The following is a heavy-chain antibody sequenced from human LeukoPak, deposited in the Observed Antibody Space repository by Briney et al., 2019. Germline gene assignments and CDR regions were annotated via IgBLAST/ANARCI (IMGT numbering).Heavy chain of an antibody. J-gene: IGHJ4*02. CDR3: ASYQRHNWNY. V-gene: IGHV4-34*01. D-gene: IGHD1-20*01. Sequence: GSLRLSCAASGFTFSDFAMSWVRQPPGKGLEWIGEINHSGSTNYNPSLKSRVTISVDTSKNQFSLKLSSVTAADTAVYYCASYQRHNWNYWGQGTLVTVSS. CDR2: INHSGST. CDR1: GFTFSDFA.